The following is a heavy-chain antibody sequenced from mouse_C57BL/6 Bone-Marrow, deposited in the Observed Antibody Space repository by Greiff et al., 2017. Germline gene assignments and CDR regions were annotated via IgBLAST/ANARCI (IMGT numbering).Heavy chain of an antibody. V-gene: IGHV5-17*01. CDR2: ISSGSSTI. J-gene: IGHJ4*01. Sequence: EVKLMESGGGLVKPGGSLKLSCAASGFTFSDYGMHWVRQAPEKGLEWVAYISSGSSTIYYADTVKGRFTISRDNAKNTLFLQMTRLRSEDTAMYYCGRDYGSSYQYYAMDYWGQGTSVTVSS. CDR3: GRDYGSSYQYYAMDY. CDR1: GFTFSDYG. D-gene: IGHD1-1*01.